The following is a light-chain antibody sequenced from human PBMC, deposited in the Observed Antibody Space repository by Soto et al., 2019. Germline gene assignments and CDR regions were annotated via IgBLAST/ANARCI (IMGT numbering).Light chain of an antibody. Sequence: DIQITQSPSTLSASVGDRVPITCRASRRIRSWLAWYQQKPGKAPKLWVYDASTLQSGVPPRFGGHGSCTEFTLTISRLLPEDLATYDGQQYNCCSWTFGQGTRVVIK. CDR1: RRIRSW. CDR2: DAS. J-gene: IGKJ1*01. V-gene: IGKV1-5*01. CDR3: QQYNCCSWT.